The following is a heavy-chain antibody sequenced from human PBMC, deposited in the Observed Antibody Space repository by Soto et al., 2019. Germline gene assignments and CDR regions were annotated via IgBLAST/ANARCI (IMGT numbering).Heavy chain of an antibody. CDR1: VFIFISYF. CDR3: ARGMVGFFHIEY. D-gene: IGHD3-3*01. J-gene: IGHJ6*04. Sequence: SLILSCSSSVFIFISYFIHLFLQAPGKGLEWVAVIWYDGNNKDYADSVKGRFIISRDNSKNTLYLQMNSLGADDTAVYYCARGMVGFFHIEYWGKGNTVNVSS. V-gene: IGHV3-33*01. CDR2: IWYDGNNK.